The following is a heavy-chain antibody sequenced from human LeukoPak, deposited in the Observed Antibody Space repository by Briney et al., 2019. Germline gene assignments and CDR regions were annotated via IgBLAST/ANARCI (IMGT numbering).Heavy chain of an antibody. V-gene: IGHV4-34*01. CDR3: ARGDRWYGPIRGYPYYFDY. Sequence: SETLSLTCAVYGGSFSGYYWSWICQPPGKGLEWIGEINHSGSTNYNPSLKSRVTISVDTSKNQFSLKLSSVTAADTAVYYCARGDRWYGPIRGYPYYFDYWGQGTLVTVSS. D-gene: IGHD3-10*01. J-gene: IGHJ4*02. CDR1: GGSFSGYY. CDR2: INHSGST.